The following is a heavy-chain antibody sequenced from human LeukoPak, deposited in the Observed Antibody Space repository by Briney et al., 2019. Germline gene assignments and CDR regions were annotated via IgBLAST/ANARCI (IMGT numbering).Heavy chain of an antibody. V-gene: IGHV3-30*04. J-gene: IGHJ4*02. CDR1: GFTFSSYA. CDR2: ISYDGSNK. D-gene: IGHD2-2*01. CDR3: ARGGCSSTSCTPDY. Sequence: AGGSLRLSCAASGFTFSSYAMHWVRQAPGKGLEWVAVISYDGSNKYYADSVKGRFTISRDNAKNSLYLQMNSLRAEDTAVYYCARGGCSSTSCTPDYWGQGTLVTVSS.